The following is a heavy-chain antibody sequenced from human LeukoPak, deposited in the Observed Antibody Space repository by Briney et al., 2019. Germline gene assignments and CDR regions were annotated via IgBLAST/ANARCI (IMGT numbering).Heavy chain of an antibody. CDR2: IYSSGVT. Sequence: SETLSLTCSVSGGSINNYYWSWIRQPPGKGLEWLGYIYSSGVTNYNPSLQSRLTISLDTSKNQFSLRVNSVTAADTAIYYCARHDNVPVTRHGFDHWGHGTLVTVSS. CDR1: GGSINNYY. J-gene: IGHJ4*01. CDR3: ARHDNVPVTRHGFDH. V-gene: IGHV4-59*08. D-gene: IGHD2-8*01.